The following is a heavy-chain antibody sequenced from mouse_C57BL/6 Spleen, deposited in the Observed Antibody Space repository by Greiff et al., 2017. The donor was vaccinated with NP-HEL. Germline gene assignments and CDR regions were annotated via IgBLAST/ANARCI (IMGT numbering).Heavy chain of an antibody. CDR3: ARQGGDYGPFAY. J-gene: IGHJ3*01. CDR2: ISSGGSYT. Sequence: EVQGVESGGDLVKPGGSLKLSCAASGFTFSIYGMSWVRQTPDTRLEWVATISSGGSYTYYPDSVKGRFTISRDNAKNTLYLQMSSRKSEDTAMYYCARQGGDYGPFAYWGQGTLVTVSA. CDR1: GFTFSIYG. V-gene: IGHV5-6*01. D-gene: IGHD2-4*01.